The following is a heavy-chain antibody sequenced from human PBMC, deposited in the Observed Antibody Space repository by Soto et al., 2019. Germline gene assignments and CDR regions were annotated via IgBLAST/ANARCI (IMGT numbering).Heavy chain of an antibody. CDR3: ATSYDSGFDP. CDR2: ISPKSANT. Sequence: QIRLVQSGAELKRPGASVRVSCEASGYDFSKYDISWLRQAPGQGPEWMGRISPKSANTNYAQRFQGRVIMTADTSTSTAYMEVRRLRSDDTAVYYCATSYDSGFDPRGQGTLVTVSP. J-gene: IGHJ5*02. V-gene: IGHV1-18*04. D-gene: IGHD5-12*01. CDR1: GYDFSKYD.